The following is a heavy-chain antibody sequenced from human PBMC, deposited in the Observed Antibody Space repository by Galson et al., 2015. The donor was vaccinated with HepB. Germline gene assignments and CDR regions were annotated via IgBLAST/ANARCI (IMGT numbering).Heavy chain of an antibody. Sequence: SLRLSCAASGFTFSSYAMHWVRQAPGKGLEWVSGISGSGASTYYADSVKGRFTVSRDNSKNTLSLQMNSLRAEDTAVYYCAKGRSGQPSGGNNWFDPWGQGTLVTVSS. V-gene: IGHV3-23*01. D-gene: IGHD3-3*01. CDR1: GFTFSSYA. CDR3: AKGRSGQPSGGNNWFDP. J-gene: IGHJ5*02. CDR2: ISGSGAST.